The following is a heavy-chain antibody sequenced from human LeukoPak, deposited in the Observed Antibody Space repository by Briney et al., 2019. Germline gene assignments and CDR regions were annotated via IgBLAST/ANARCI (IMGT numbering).Heavy chain of an antibody. J-gene: IGHJ4*02. V-gene: IGHV1-2*02. CDR1: GYTFTGYY. D-gene: IGHD3-16*01. Sequence: GASVKVSCKTSGYTFTGYYIHWVRQAPGQGLEWMGWINPNSGGTNYAQKFQGRVTVTRDTSISTAYMELSRLRSDDTAVYYCARAVGRDYNFDYWGQGTLVTVSS. CDR2: INPNSGGT. CDR3: ARAVGRDYNFDY.